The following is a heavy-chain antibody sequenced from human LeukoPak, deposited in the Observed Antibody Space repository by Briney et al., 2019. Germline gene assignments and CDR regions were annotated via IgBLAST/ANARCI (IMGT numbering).Heavy chain of an antibody. CDR2: ISYDGSNK. D-gene: IGHD2-21*01. Sequence: GGSLRLSCAASGFTFSSYAMHWVRQAPGKGLEWVAVISYDGSNKYYADSVKGRFTISRDNSKNTLYLQMNSLRAEDTAVYYCARESAYCGGDCSLGAFDIWGQGTMVTVSS. V-gene: IGHV3-30-3*01. CDR1: GFTFSSYA. J-gene: IGHJ3*02. CDR3: ARESAYCGGDCSLGAFDI.